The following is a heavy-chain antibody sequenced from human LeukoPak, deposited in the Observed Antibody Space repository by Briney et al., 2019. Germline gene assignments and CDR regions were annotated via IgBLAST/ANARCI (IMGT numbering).Heavy chain of an antibody. CDR3: ARGPPDYYDSSPFDY. CDR1: GGSISSYY. V-gene: IGHV4-4*07. CDR2: IYTSGST. J-gene: IGHJ4*02. D-gene: IGHD3-22*01. Sequence: SETLSLTCTVSGGSISSYYWSWIRQPAGKGLEWIGRIYTSGSTNYNPSLKSRVTMSVDTSKNQFSLKLSSVTAADTAVYYCARGPPDYYDSSPFDYWGQGTLVTVPS.